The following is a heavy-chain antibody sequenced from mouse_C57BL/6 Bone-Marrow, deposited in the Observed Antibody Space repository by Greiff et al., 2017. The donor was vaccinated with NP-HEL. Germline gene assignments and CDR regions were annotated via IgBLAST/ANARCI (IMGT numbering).Heavy chain of an antibody. J-gene: IGHJ2*01. V-gene: IGHV5-6*01. Sequence: EVKLVESGGDLVKPGGSLKLSCAASGFTFSSYGMSWVRQTPAKRLEWVATISSGGSYPYYPDSVKGRFPISSDNAKNTLYLQMRSLKSEDTAMYYCARHGGSSFDYWGQGTTLTVSS. CDR1: GFTFSSYG. CDR2: ISSGGSYP. CDR3: ARHGGSSFDY. D-gene: IGHD1-1*01.